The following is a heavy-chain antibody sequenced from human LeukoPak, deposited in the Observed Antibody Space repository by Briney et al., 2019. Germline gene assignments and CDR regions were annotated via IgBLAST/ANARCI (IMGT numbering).Heavy chain of an antibody. Sequence: GGSLRLSCAASGFTFSSYAMSGVRHAPGKGLEWVSAIIGSGVSTYYADSVKGRFTISRDNSKNTLYLQMNSLRAEDTAVYYCAKSYGSGSYYKPYYFDYWGQGTLVTVSS. CDR2: IIGSGVST. D-gene: IGHD3-10*01. CDR1: GFTFSSYA. J-gene: IGHJ4*02. V-gene: IGHV3-23*01. CDR3: AKSYGSGSYYKPYYFDY.